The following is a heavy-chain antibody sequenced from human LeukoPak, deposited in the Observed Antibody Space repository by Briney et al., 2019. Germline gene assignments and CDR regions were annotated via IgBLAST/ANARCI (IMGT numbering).Heavy chain of an antibody. J-gene: IGHJ4*02. V-gene: IGHV3-74*01. CDR2: INDDETST. CDR3: ATTGSGSYYDY. D-gene: IGHD1-26*01. Sequence: GETLRLSCAASGFTFSSHGMNWVRQVPGKGLEWVSRINDDETSTTYAESVKGRFTISRDNAKNTLFLQMNSLRAEDTAVYYCATTGSGSYYDYWGQGTLVTVSS. CDR1: GFTFSSHG.